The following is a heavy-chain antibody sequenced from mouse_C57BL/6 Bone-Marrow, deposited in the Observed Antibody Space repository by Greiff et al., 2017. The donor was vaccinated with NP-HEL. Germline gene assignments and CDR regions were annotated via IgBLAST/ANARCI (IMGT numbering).Heavy chain of an antibody. Sequence: QVQLKESGAELAKPGASVKLSCKASGYTFTSYWMHWVKQRPGQGLEWIGYINPSSGYTKYNQKFKDKATLTADKSSSTAYMQLSSLTYEDSAVYYCARRRLLLRYPGWFAYWGQGTLVTVSA. D-gene: IGHD1-1*01. J-gene: IGHJ3*01. CDR2: INPSSGYT. CDR3: ARRRLLLRYPGWFAY. V-gene: IGHV1-7*01. CDR1: GYTFTSYW.